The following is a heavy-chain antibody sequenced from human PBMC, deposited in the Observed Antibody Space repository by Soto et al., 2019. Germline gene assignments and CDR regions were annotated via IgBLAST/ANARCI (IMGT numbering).Heavy chain of an antibody. J-gene: IGHJ4*02. CDR1: GSSFVGYW. V-gene: IGHV5-10-1*01. Sequence: PGESLKISCKGSGSSFVGYWITWVRQKPGKGLEWMGRIDPSDSQTYYSPSFRGHVTISVTKSITTVFLQWSSLRASATAMYYCAIQIYESDTGTNFQYYWDSWGQGTPVTVSS. CDR2: IDPSDSQT. CDR3: AIQIYESDTGTNFQYYWDS. D-gene: IGHD2-8*01.